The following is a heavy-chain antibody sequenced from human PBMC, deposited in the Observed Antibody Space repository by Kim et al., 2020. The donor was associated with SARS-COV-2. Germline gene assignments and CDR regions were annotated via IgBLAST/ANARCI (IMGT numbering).Heavy chain of an antibody. J-gene: IGHJ3*01. CDR2: MTASGDAT. D-gene: IGHD3-10*01. V-gene: IGHV3-23*01. CDR3: VKSTLLRGVTLAGNAFDV. CDR1: GFSFDTYA. Sequence: GGSLRLSCAASGFSFDTYAMTWVRQAPGKGPEWVATMTASGDATDYSDSVRGRFVISRDNARKIVFLQMNSLRADDTATYHCVKSTLLRGVTLAGNAFDVWGRGSRVSVSS.